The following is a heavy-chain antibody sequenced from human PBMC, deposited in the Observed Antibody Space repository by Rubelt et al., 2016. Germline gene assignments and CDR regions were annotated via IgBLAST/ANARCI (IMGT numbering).Heavy chain of an antibody. CDR1: GGSFSGYY. V-gene: IGHV4-34*01. CDR2: INHSGST. CDR3: ARGRRGSSSWLGRDYYGMDV. J-gene: IGHJ6*02. Sequence: QVQLQQWGAGLLKPSETLSLTCAVYGGSFSGYYWSWIRQPPGKGLEWIGEINHSGSTNCNPSLKSRVTISVDTSKNQFSLKLSAVTAADTAVYYCARGRRGSSSWLGRDYYGMDVWGQGTTVTVSS. D-gene: IGHD6-13*01.